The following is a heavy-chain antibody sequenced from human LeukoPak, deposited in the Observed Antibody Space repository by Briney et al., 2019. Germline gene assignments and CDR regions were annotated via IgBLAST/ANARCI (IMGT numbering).Heavy chain of an antibody. CDR2: IGSTSSNI. D-gene: IGHD1-1*01. J-gene: IGHJ6*03. CDR3: ARYQLEGMDV. Sequence: GGSLRLSCTGSGFTFSTYTLNWVRQAPGKGLELVASIGSTSSNINYADSVEGRFTISRDNAKNSLYLQMNSLRAEDTAVYYCARYQLEGMDVWGKGTTVTVSS. CDR1: GFTFSTYT. V-gene: IGHV3-48*01.